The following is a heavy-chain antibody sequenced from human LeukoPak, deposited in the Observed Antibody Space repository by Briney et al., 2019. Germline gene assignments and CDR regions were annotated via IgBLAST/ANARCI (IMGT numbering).Heavy chain of an antibody. CDR1: GGSISSYY. CDR2: IYTSGST. V-gene: IGHV4-4*07. Sequence: SETLSLTCTVSGGSISSYYWSWIRQPAGKGLEWIGRIYTSGSTNYNPSLKSRVTMSVDTSKNQFSLKLSPVTAADTAVYYCARDPDYYGSGSYFTDWFDPWGQGTLVTVSS. CDR3: ARDPDYYGSGSYFTDWFDP. J-gene: IGHJ5*02. D-gene: IGHD3-10*01.